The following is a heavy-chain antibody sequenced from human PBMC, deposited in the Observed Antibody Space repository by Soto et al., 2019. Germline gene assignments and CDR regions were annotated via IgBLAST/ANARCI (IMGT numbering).Heavy chain of an antibody. Sequence: QVQLVQSGAEVKKPGSSVKVSCKASGGTFSSYAISWVRQAPGQGLEWMGGIIPIFGTANYAQKFQGRVTITATESTSTANIELCIQRSEVTAVYYCASAIAAAGVWYYYYYGMDVWGQGTTVTVSS. CDR3: ASAIAAAGVWYYYYYGMDV. J-gene: IGHJ6*02. CDR1: GGTFSSYA. D-gene: IGHD6-13*01. CDR2: IIPIFGTA. V-gene: IGHV1-69*01.